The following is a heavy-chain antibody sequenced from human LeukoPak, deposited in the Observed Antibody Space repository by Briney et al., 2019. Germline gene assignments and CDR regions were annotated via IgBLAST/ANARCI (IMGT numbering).Heavy chain of an antibody. CDR3: AREGSYDILTGYYSFWDYYYMDV. D-gene: IGHD3-9*01. CDR1: GGSISSNNW. J-gene: IGHJ6*03. CDR2: MYHSGSA. Sequence: PSETLSLTCAVSGGSISSNNWWSWVRQPPNKGLEWIGEMYHSGSAIYNPSLKSRVTISVDTSKNQFSLKLSSVTAADTAVYYCAREGSYDILTGYYSFWDYYYMDVWGKGTTVTVSS. V-gene: IGHV4-4*02.